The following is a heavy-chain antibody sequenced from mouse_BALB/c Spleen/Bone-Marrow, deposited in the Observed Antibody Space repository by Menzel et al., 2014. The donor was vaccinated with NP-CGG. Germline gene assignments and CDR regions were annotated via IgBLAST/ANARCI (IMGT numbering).Heavy chain of an antibody. CDR3: TTLARNYFDY. V-gene: IGHV1-5*01. CDR2: IYPGNSDT. J-gene: IGHJ2*01. CDR1: GYTFTSYW. Sequence: EVKVVESGTVLARPGVSVKMSCKASGYTFTSYWMHWVKQRPGQGLEWIGTIYPGNSDTTYNQKFKGKAKLTAVTSTSTAYMELSSLTNEDSAVYYCTTLARNYFDYWGQGTTLTVSS.